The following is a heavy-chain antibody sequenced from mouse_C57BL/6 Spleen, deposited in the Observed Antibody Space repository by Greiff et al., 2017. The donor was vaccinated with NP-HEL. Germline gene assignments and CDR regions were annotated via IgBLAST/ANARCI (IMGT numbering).Heavy chain of an antibody. CDR2: VYPSNGGT. CDR1: GFTFTDYY. J-gene: IGHJ2*01. V-gene: IGHV1-36*01. CDR3: ARSGGSYDGYYLDY. D-gene: IGHD2-3*01. Sequence: EVKLQESGAVLVKPGPSVKISCKASGFTFTDYYMHWVKQSPGQSLEWIGLVYPSNGGTSYNQKFKGKATLTVDTSSSTAYMELNSLTSEDSAVYYCARSGGSYDGYYLDYWGQGTTLTVSS.